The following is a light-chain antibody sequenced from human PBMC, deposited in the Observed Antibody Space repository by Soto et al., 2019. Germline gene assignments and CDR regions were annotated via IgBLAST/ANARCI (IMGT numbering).Light chain of an antibody. V-gene: IGLV1-44*01. Sequence: QSVLTQPPSASGTPGQRVTISCSGSRSNIGSNTGNWYQQLPGTAPKLLIYSNNQRPSGVPDRFSGSKSGTSASLAISGLQSEDEADYYCAARDDSLNGYVFGTGTKLTVL. J-gene: IGLJ1*01. CDR2: SNN. CDR1: RSNIGSNT. CDR3: AARDDSLNGYV.